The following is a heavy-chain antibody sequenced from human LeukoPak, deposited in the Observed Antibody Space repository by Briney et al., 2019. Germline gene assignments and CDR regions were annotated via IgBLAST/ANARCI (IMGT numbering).Heavy chain of an antibody. V-gene: IGHV3-23*01. CDR2: ISASGGST. D-gene: IGHD6-6*01. J-gene: IGHJ6*04. CDR1: GFTFSSYA. Sequence: GGSLRLSCAASGFTFSSYAMSWVRQAPGKGLEWVSAISASGGSTYYADSVKGRFTISRENSKKTLYLQMNNLRAADTAVYYCAKDLYSSSSGDVWGKGTTVTVSS. CDR3: AKDLYSSSSGDV.